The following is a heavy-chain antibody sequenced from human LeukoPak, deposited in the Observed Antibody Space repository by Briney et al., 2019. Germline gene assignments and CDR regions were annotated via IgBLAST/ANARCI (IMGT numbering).Heavy chain of an antibody. V-gene: IGHV4-4*07. Sequence: SETLSLTCTVSGGSISSYYWSWIRQPAGKGLEWIGRIYTSGSTNYSPSLKSRVTISVDTSKNQFSLKLSSVTAADTAVYYCAKGMVGTALDYWGQGTLVTVSS. CDR2: IYTSGST. J-gene: IGHJ4*02. CDR1: GGSISSYY. D-gene: IGHD2-15*01. CDR3: AKGMVGTALDY.